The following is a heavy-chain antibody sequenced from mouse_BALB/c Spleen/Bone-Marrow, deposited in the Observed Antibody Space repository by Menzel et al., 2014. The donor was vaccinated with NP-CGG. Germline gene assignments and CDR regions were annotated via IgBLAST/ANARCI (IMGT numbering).Heavy chain of an antibody. V-gene: IGHV1S81*02. CDR3: TRWYYGNYFDY. J-gene: IGHJ2*01. CDR1: GYTFTSYY. D-gene: IGHD2-1*01. Sequence: VQLKQSGAELVKPGASVKLSCKASGYTFTSYYMYWVKQRPGQGLEWIGEINPSNGGTNFNEKFKSKATLTVDKSSSTAYMQLSSLTSEDSAVYYCTRWYYGNYFDYWGQGTTLTVSS. CDR2: INPSNGGT.